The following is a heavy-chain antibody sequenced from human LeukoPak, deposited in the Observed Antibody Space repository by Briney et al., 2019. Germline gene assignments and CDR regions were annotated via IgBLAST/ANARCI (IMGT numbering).Heavy chain of an antibody. D-gene: IGHD3-22*01. CDR1: GFTFSSYA. CDR3: ARDLSYYYDSSGYNWFDP. Sequence: GGSLRLSCAASGFTFSSYAMSWIRQAPGKGLEWVSYISSSGTTMYYADSVKGRFTISRDNAKNSLYLQMNSLRAEDTAVYYCARDLSYYYDSSGYNWFDPWGQGTLVTVSS. CDR2: ISSSGTTM. V-gene: IGHV3-11*01. J-gene: IGHJ5*02.